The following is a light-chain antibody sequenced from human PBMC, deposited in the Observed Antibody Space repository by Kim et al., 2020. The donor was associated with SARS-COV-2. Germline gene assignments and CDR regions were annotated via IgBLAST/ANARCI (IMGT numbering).Light chain of an antibody. J-gene: IGLJ3*02. V-gene: IGLV8-61*01. CDR1: SGSVSTAYY. Sequence: GGTVTLTCGLRSGSVSTAYYPSWYTQTPGQAPRTLIYNTDSRSSGVPDRFSGSIVGNKAALTITGAEADDESDYYCVLHMGGDTWVFGGGTQLTVL. CDR3: VLHMGGDTWV. CDR2: NTD.